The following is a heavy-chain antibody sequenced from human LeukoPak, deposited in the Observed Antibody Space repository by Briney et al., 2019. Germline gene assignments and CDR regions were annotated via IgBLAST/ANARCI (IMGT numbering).Heavy chain of an antibody. CDR2: IYTSGST. CDR1: GGSISSYY. CDR3: ARAGTYYDFWSGYYPAYYYYYMDV. Sequence: SETLSLTCTVSGGSISSYYWSWIRQPAGKGLEWIGRIYTSGSTNYNPSLKSRVTMSVDTSKNQFSLKLSSVTAADTAVYYCARAGTYYDFWSGYYPAYYYYYMDVWGKGTTVTVSS. D-gene: IGHD3-3*01. J-gene: IGHJ6*03. V-gene: IGHV4-4*07.